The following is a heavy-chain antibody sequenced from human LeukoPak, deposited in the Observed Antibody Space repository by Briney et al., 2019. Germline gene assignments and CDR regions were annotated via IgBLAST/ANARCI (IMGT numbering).Heavy chain of an antibody. J-gene: IGHJ4*02. CDR2: IYYSGST. CDR1: GGSISSYY. D-gene: IGHD6-19*01. Sequence: SETLSLTCTVSGGSISSYYWSWIRQPPGKGLEWIGYIYYSGSTNYNPSLKSRVTISVDASKNQFSLKLSSVTAADTAVYYCARASSGWYGLFDYWGQGTLVTVSS. V-gene: IGHV4-59*08. CDR3: ARASSGWYGLFDY.